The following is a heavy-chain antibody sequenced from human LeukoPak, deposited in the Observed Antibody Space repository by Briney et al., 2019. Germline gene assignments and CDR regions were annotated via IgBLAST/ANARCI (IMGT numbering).Heavy chain of an antibody. V-gene: IGHV3-30-3*01. J-gene: IGHJ4*02. CDR2: ISYDGSNK. CDR3: ASAYSSYFDY. D-gene: IGHD6-19*01. Sequence: PGGSLRLSCAASGFTFSSYAMHWVRQAPGKGLEWVAVISYDGSNKYYADSVKGRFTISRDNSKNTLYLQMNSLRAEDTAVYYCASAYSSYFDYWGQGTLVTVSS. CDR1: GFTFSSYA.